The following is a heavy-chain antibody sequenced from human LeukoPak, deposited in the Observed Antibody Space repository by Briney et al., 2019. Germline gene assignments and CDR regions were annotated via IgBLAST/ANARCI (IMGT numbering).Heavy chain of an antibody. CDR3: AKSYDSSGYYYYVDY. D-gene: IGHD3-22*01. CDR1: GFTFSTYG. CDR2: IWYDGSNK. J-gene: IGHJ4*02. Sequence: GGSLRLSCAASGFTFSTYGMHWVRQAPGKGLEWVAVIWYDGSNKYYADSVKGRFTISRDNSKNTVYLQMNSLRDEDTAVYYCAKSYDSSGYYYYVDYWGQGTLVTVSS. V-gene: IGHV3-33*06.